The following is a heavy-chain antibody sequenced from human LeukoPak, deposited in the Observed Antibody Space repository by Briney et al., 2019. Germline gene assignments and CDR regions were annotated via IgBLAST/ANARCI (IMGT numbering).Heavy chain of an antibody. D-gene: IGHD3-22*01. Sequence: PGGCLRLSCAASGFTVSNAWMSWVRQAPGKGLEWVGRIKSKTGGETTDYAAPVKGRFTISRDDSKNTLYLQMNSLKTEDTAVYYCTTVYSDSGGFYFNYCDYWGQGTLVTVST. CDR3: TTVYSDSGGFYFNYCDY. V-gene: IGHV3-15*01. J-gene: IGHJ4*02. CDR2: IKSKTGGETT. CDR1: GFTVSNAW.